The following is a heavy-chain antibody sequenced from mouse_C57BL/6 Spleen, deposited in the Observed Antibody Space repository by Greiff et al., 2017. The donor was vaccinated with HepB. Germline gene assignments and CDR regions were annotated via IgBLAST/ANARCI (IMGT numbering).Heavy chain of an antibody. D-gene: IGHD3-1*01. CDR2: IYPGGGYT. J-gene: IGHJ2*01. CDR1: GYTFTNYW. CDR3: ARGRAFDY. Sequence: VKLMESGAELVRPGTSVKMSCKASGYTFTNYWIGWAKQRPGHGLEWIGDIYPGGGYTNYNEKFKGKATLTADKSSSTAYMQFSSLTSEDSAIYYCARGRAFDYWGQGTTLTVSS. V-gene: IGHV1-63*01.